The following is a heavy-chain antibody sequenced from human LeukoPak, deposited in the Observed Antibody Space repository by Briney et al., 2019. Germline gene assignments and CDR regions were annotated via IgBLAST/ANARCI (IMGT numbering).Heavy chain of an antibody. CDR3: AKDLGVARGDYYYYGMDV. CDR1: GFTFSSYG. V-gene: IGHV3-30*18. D-gene: IGHD3-3*01. Sequence: GGSLRLSCAASGFTFSSYGMHWVRQAPGKGLEWVAVISYDGSNKYYADSVKGRFTISRDNSKNTLYLQMNSLRAEDTAVYYCAKDLGVARGDYYYYGMDVWGKGTTVTVSS. J-gene: IGHJ6*04. CDR2: ISYDGSNK.